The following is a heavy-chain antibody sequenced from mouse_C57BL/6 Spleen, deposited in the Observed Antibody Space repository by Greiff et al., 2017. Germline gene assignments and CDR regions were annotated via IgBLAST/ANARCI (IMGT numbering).Heavy chain of an antibody. D-gene: IGHD2-3*01. J-gene: IGHJ2*01. Sequence: EVKLQESGEGLVKPGGSLKLSCAASGFTFSSYAMSWVRQTPEKRLEWVAYISSGGDYIYYADTVKGRFTISRDNARNTLYLQMSSLKSEDTAMYYCTRGDGYFYFDYWGQGTTLTVSS. CDR1: GFTFSSYA. V-gene: IGHV5-9-1*02. CDR2: ISSGGDYI. CDR3: TRGDGYFYFDY.